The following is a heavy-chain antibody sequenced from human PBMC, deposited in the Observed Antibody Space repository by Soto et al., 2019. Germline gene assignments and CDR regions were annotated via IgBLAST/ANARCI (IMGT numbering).Heavy chain of an antibody. J-gene: IGHJ3*02. V-gene: IGHV4-39*01. Sequence: SETLSLTCTVSGGSISSSSYYWGWIRQPPGKGLEWIGSIYYSGSTYYNPSLKSRVTISVDTSKNQFSLKLSSVTAADTAVYYCARRYCSSTSCAFDIWGQGTMVTVSS. CDR2: IYYSGST. D-gene: IGHD2-2*01. CDR1: GGSISSSSYY. CDR3: ARRYCSSTSCAFDI.